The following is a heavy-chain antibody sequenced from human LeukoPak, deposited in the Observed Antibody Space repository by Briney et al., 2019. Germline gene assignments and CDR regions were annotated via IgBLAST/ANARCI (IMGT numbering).Heavy chain of an antibody. CDR3: ARDNGGNSEVDY. D-gene: IGHD4-23*01. J-gene: IGHJ4*02. CDR2: INPNSGGT. CDR1: GYTFTGYY. Sequence: ASVKVSCKASGYTFTGYYMHWVRQAPGQGLEWMGRINPNSGGTNYAQKFQGRVTMTRDTSISTAYMELSRLRSDDTAVYYCARDNGGNSEVDYWGRGTLVTVSS. V-gene: IGHV1-2*06.